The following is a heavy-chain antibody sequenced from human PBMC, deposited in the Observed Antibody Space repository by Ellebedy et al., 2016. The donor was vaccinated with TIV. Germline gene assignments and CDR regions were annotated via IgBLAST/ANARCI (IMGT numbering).Heavy chain of an antibody. J-gene: IGHJ4*02. CDR2: IKSKTDGGTT. CDR3: TTDCSGGSCYLDY. D-gene: IGHD2-15*01. V-gene: IGHV3-15*01. CDR1: GFTFSSYA. Sequence: GESLKISXAASGFTFSSYAMSWVRQAPGKGLEWVGRIKSKTDGGTTDYAAPVKGRFTISRDDSKNTLYLQMNSLKTEDTAVYYCTTDCSGGSCYLDYWGQGTLVTVSS.